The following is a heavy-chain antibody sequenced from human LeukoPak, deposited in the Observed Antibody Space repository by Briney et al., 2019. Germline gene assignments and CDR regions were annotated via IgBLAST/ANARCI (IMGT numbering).Heavy chain of an antibody. J-gene: IGHJ4*02. CDR3: AREPAAAYDY. CDR2: INWNGGST. CDR1: GFTFDDYG. Sequence: PGGSLTLFCAASGFTFDDYGMSWLRHATGKGLEWVSGINWNGGSTGYADSVKGRFTISRDNAKNSLYLQMNSLRAEDTALYYCAREPAAAYDYWGQGTLVTVSS. V-gene: IGHV3-20*04. D-gene: IGHD6-13*01.